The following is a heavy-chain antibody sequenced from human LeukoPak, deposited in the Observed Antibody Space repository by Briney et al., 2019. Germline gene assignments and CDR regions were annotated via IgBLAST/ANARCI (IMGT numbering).Heavy chain of an antibody. Sequence: ASVKVSCKASGYTFTSYGISWVRQAPGQGLEWMGWMNPNSGNTGYAQKFQGRVTITRNTSISTAYMELSSLRSEDTAVYYCARVGTTPNHGYYYYYYYMDVWGKGTTVTVSS. J-gene: IGHJ6*03. CDR2: MNPNSGNT. CDR1: GYTFTSYG. D-gene: IGHD4-11*01. V-gene: IGHV1-8*03. CDR3: ARVGTTPNHGYYYYYYYMDV.